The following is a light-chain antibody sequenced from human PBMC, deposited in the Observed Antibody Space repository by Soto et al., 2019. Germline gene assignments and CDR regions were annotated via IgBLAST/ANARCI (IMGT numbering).Light chain of an antibody. CDR3: QQRSNWPFT. CDR1: QSVSNY. CDR2: DAS. V-gene: IGKV3-11*01. J-gene: IGKJ4*01. Sequence: EIVVTESPATLSLSPGERATLSCRASQSVSNYLAWYQQKPGQAPRLLIYDASNRATGIPARFSGSGSGTDFPLTIISLEPEDFAVYYCQQRSNWPFTFGGGTKVDIK.